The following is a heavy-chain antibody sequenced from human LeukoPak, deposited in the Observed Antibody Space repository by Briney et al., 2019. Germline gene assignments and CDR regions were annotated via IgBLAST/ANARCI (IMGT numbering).Heavy chain of an antibody. D-gene: IGHD6-13*01. J-gene: IGHJ3*02. V-gene: IGHV4-59*01. CDR3: ARDSFSSWSGNDAFDI. Sequence: SETLSLTCTVSGGSISSYYWSWIRQPPGKGLEWIGYIYYSGSTNYNPSLKSRVTISVGTSKNQFSLKLSSVTAADTAVYYCARDSFSSWSGNDAFDIWGQGTMVTVSS. CDR1: GGSISSYY. CDR2: IYYSGST.